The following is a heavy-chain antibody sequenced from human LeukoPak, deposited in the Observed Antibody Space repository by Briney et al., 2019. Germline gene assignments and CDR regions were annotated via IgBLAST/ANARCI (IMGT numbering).Heavy chain of an antibody. CDR2: ISYDGSNK. Sequence: GRSLRLSCAASGFTFSSYAMHWVRQAPGKGLEWVAVISYDGSNKYYADSVKGRFTISRDNSKNTLYLQMNSLRAEDTAVYYCARDQRIRFLEWSVFDYWGQGTLVTVSS. CDR1: GFTFSSYA. V-gene: IGHV3-30-3*01. D-gene: IGHD3-3*01. J-gene: IGHJ4*02. CDR3: ARDQRIRFLEWSVFDY.